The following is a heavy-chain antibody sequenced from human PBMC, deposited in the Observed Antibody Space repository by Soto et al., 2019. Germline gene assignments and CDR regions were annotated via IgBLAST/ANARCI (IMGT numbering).Heavy chain of an antibody. CDR3: ARGPRYYDFWSGP. V-gene: IGHV3-21*01. CDR1: GFTFSSYS. D-gene: IGHD3-3*01. J-gene: IGHJ5*02. Sequence: VQLVESGGGLVKPGGSLRLSCAASGFTFSSYSMNWVRQAPGKGLEWVSSISSSSSYIYYADSVKGRFTISRDNAKNSLYLQMNSLRAEDTAVYYCARGPRYYDFWSGPWGQGTLVTVSS. CDR2: ISSSSSYI.